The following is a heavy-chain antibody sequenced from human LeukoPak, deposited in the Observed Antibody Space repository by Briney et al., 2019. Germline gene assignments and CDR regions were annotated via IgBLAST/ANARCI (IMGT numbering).Heavy chain of an antibody. J-gene: IGHJ2*01. V-gene: IGHV3-23*01. CDR3: ARLARGSSWATYWYFDL. D-gene: IGHD6-13*01. CDR2: IVGSDDRT. Sequence: GGSLRLSCAASGFTFSTYAMIWVRQAPGKGLECVSSIVGSDDRTYYADSVKGRFTISRDNSKNTVYLQMNSLRAEDTALYYCARLARGSSWATYWYFDLWGRGTLVTVSS. CDR1: GFTFSTYA.